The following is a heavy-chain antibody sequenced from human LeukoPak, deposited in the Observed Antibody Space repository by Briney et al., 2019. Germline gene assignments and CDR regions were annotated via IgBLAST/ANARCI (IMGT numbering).Heavy chain of an antibody. D-gene: IGHD3-10*01. V-gene: IGHV3-7*01. J-gene: IGHJ4*02. CDR1: GFTFSNYW. CDR2: IKQDGSEK. Sequence: PGGSLRLSCAASGFTFSNYWMSWVRQAPGKGLERVANIKQDGSEKYYVDSVKGRFIISRDNAKNSLYLQMNSLRAEDTAVYYCARDKGAGENFDYWGQGALVTVSS. CDR3: ARDKGAGENFDY.